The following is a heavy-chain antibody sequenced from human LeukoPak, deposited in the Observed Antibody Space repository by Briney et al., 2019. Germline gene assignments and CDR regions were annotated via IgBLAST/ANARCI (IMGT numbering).Heavy chain of an antibody. D-gene: IGHD6-6*01. V-gene: IGHV3-30*02. CDR1: VFTFSNYA. CDR3: AKAIHSSSSGVVDY. CDR2: IRHDGSNK. Sequence: GGSLRLSCAASVFTFSNYAMHWVRQAPGKGLEGLTFIRHDGSNKYYAESVKGRFTISRDNSKNTLYLQMSSLRAEDTAVYYCAKAIHSSSSGVVDYWGQGTLVTVSS. J-gene: IGHJ4*02.